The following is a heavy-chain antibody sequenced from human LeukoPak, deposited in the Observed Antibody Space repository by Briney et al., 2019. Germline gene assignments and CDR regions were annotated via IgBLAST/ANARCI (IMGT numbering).Heavy chain of an antibody. J-gene: IGHJ6*03. Sequence: GGSLRLSCAASGFTFSSYGMHWVRQAPGKGLEWVSSISSSSSYIYYADSVKGRFTISRDNAENSLYLQMNSLRAEDTAVYYCARDACSSTSCYKTGGYYYYMDVWGKGTTVTVSS. CDR2: ISSSSSYI. CDR3: ARDACSSTSCYKTGGYYYYMDV. CDR1: GFTFSSYG. V-gene: IGHV3-21*01. D-gene: IGHD2-2*02.